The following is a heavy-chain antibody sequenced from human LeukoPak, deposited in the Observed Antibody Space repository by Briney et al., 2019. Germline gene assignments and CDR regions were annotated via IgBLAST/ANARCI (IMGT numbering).Heavy chain of an antibody. CDR1: GYTFTSYG. V-gene: IGHV1-18*01. CDR3: ARAPPVVRGIDY. J-gene: IGHJ4*02. CDR2: ISAYNGNT. Sequence: ASVKVSCKGSGYTFTSYGMSWVRQAPGQGLEWMGWISAYNGNTNYAQKLQGRVTMTTDTSPSTAYMELRSLRAEDTAVYYCARAPPVVRGIDYWGQGTLVTVSS. D-gene: IGHD3-10*01.